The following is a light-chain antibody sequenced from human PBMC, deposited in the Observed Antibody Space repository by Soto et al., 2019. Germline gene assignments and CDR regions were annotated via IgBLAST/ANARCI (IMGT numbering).Light chain of an antibody. CDR2: KAS. Sequence: DIQMTQSPFTLSASVGDRVTITCRASQSISSWLAWYQQKPGKAPKLLIYKASSLESGVPSRFSGSGSGTEFTLTISSLQPDDFATYYCQQYNSYSWTFGQGTKLEIK. V-gene: IGKV1-5*03. CDR1: QSISSW. J-gene: IGKJ2*02. CDR3: QQYNSYSWT.